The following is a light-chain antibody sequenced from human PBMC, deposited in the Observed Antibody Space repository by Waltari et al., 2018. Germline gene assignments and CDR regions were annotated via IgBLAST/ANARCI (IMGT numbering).Light chain of an antibody. CDR3: QQYYTFPYT. CDR2: ATS. J-gene: IGKJ2*01. V-gene: IGKV1D-8*01. Sequence: VIWMTQSPPLLSASTGDRVTITCRVSQDISGSLAWYQQKPGKAPDLLIFATSTLQRGVPSRFSGGGSGTDFTLTITYLQSEDFATYFCQQYYTFPYTFGQGTKLKI. CDR1: QDISGS.